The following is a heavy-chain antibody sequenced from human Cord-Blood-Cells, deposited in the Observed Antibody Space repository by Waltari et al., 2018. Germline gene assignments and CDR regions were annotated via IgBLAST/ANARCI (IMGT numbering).Heavy chain of an antibody. J-gene: IGHJ4*02. CDR2: TYYGGRH. CDR1: GGSISSGDYY. D-gene: IGHD1-1*01. CDR3: AREPVGKLAGYDY. V-gene: IGHV4-30-4*08. Sequence: QVQLQESGPGLVKPSQTLSLTCTVSGGSISSGDYYWSWIRQPPGKGLEWIGYTYYGGRHYYNPSLKSRVTISVDPSKNQFSLKLSSVTAADTAVYYCAREPVGKLAGYDYWGQGTLVTVSS.